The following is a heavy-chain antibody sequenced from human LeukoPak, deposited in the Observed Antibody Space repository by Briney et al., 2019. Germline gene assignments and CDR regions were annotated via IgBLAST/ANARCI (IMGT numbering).Heavy chain of an antibody. CDR2: INHSGST. CDR3: ARDRNWGSRLYYFDY. Sequence: SETLSLTCAVYGGSFSGYYWSWIRQPPGKGLEWIGEINHSGSTNYNPSLKSRVTISVDTSKNQFSLKLSSVTAADTAVYYCARDRNWGSRLYYFDYWGQGTLVTVSS. CDR1: GGSFSGYY. D-gene: IGHD7-27*01. J-gene: IGHJ4*02. V-gene: IGHV4-34*01.